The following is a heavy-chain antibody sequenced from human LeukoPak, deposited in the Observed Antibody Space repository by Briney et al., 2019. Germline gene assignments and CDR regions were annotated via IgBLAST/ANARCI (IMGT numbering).Heavy chain of an antibody. CDR1: GGSFSGYY. CDR3: ARARPLAGIVVVPAAIPFDP. D-gene: IGHD2-2*01. J-gene: IGHJ5*02. Sequence: SETLSLTCAVYGGSFSGYYWSWIRQPPGKGLDWIGEINHSGSTNYNPSLKSRVTISVDTSKNQFSLKLSSVTAADTAVYYCARARPLAGIVVVPAAIPFDPWGQGTLVTVSS. V-gene: IGHV4-34*01. CDR2: INHSGST.